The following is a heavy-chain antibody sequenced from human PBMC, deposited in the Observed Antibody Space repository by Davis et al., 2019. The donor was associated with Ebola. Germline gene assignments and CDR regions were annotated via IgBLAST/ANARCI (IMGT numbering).Heavy chain of an antibody. CDR1: GISLKTCA. CDR3: AKDLFWWSASDV. CDR2: IGSDGGT. J-gene: IGHJ6*02. D-gene: IGHD2-8*02. V-gene: IGHV3-23*01. Sequence: PGGSLRLSCVVPGISLKTCAMSWFPQAPGKGLEWVSGIGSDGGTHYAGPVRGRFTISRDDSKNTLFLQMNSLRGEDTAIYYCAKDLFWWSASDVWGQGTTVAVS.